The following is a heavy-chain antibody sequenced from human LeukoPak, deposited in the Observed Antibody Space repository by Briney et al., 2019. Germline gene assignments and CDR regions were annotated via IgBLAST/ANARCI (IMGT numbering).Heavy chain of an antibody. CDR2: IYTSGST. CDR1: GGSISSYY. CDR3: AREKAYNWNDALHAFDI. V-gene: IGHV4-4*07. Sequence: PSETLSLTXTVSGGSISSYYWSWIRQPAGKGLEWIGRIYTSGSTNYNPSLKSRVTMSVDTSKNQFSLKLSSVTAADTAVYYCAREKAYNWNDALHAFDIWGQGTMVTVSS. D-gene: IGHD1-1*01. J-gene: IGHJ3*02.